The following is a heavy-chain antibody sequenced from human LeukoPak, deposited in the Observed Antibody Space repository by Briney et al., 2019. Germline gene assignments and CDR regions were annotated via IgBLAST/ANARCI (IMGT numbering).Heavy chain of an antibody. Sequence: GGSLRLSCAASGFTFSSYAMSWVRQAPGKGLEWVSAISGSGGSTYYADSVKGRFTISRDNSKNTLYLQMNSLRAEDTAVYYCAKDRDQSYCSGGSCYRGTAFDIWGQGTMVTVSS. J-gene: IGHJ3*02. D-gene: IGHD2-15*01. V-gene: IGHV3-23*01. CDR3: AKDRDQSYCSGGSCYRGTAFDI. CDR2: ISGSGGST. CDR1: GFTFSSYA.